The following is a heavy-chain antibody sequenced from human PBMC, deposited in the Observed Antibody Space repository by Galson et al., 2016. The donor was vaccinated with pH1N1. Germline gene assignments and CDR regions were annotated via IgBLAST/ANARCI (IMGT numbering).Heavy chain of an antibody. CDR2: IYWNDDK. D-gene: IGHD4-17*01. J-gene: IGHJ5*02. CDR3: AHSLYGDYVGWCDP. CDR1: GFSLSTSGVG. Sequence: PALVKPTQTLTLTCTFSGFSLSTSGVGVGWIRQPPGKALEWLALIYWNDDKRYSPSLKSRLTITKDTSKNQVVLTMTNMDPVDTATYYCAHSLYGDYVGWCDPWGQGPRVTVSS. V-gene: IGHV2-5*01.